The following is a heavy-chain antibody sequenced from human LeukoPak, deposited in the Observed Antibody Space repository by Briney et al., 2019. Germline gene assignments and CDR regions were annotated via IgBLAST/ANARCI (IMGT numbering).Heavy chain of an antibody. J-gene: IGHJ6*03. CDR2: IYYSGST. Sequence: PSETLSLTCTVSGGSIRSYYWSWIRQPPGKGLEWIAYIYYSGSTNYNPSLKSRVTISVDTSKNQFSLKLSSVTAADTAVYYCARDHSGWHSKGYYYMDVWGKGTTVTVSS. CDR3: ARDHSGWHSKGYYYMDV. D-gene: IGHD5-12*01. V-gene: IGHV4-59*01. CDR1: GGSIRSYY.